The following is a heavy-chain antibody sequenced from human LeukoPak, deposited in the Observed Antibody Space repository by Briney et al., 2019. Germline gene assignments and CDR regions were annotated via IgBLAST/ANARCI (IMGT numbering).Heavy chain of an antibody. CDR3: AREEDCSGGNCYPAFDI. J-gene: IGHJ3*02. CDR1: GYTLTNHY. D-gene: IGHD2-15*01. CDR2: ISPYNGNT. V-gene: IGHV1-18*04. Sequence: GASVKVSCKASGYTLTNHYMHWVRQAPGQGLEWMGWISPYNGNTNYEQRLQGRVTMTTDTSTSTAYMELRSLRSDDTAVYYCAREEDCSGGNCYPAFDIWGQGTMVTVSS.